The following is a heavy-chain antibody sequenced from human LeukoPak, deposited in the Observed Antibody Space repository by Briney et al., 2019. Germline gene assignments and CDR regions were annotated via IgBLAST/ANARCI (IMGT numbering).Heavy chain of an antibody. V-gene: IGHV4-34*01. CDR3: ASHYSSGSYRYTGSFDS. D-gene: IGHD3-16*02. CDR1: GGSFSDYY. CDR2: INHSGTT. Sequence: PSETLSLTCAVYGGSFSDYYWSWIRQPPGKGLEWIGEINHSGTTNYSPSLKSRVSISVDTSKNQFSLKLNSVTAAAAAMYYCASHYSSGSYRYTGSFDSWGQGMLVNVSS. J-gene: IGHJ4*02.